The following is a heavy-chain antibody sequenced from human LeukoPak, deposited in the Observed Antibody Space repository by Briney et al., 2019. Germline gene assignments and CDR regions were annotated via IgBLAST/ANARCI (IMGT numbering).Heavy chain of an antibody. D-gene: IGHD6-19*01. CDR3: TRRQWTAFDV. CDR2: IKPDGNER. V-gene: IGHV3-7*01. J-gene: IGHJ3*01. Sequence: GGSLRLSCAASGFTFNTYWISWVRQAPEKGLQWVANIKPDGNERYYVDYVKGRFTISRDNARSSLYLQMNSLRVEDTAIYYCTRRQWTAFDVWGQGTMVTVSS. CDR1: GFTFNTYW.